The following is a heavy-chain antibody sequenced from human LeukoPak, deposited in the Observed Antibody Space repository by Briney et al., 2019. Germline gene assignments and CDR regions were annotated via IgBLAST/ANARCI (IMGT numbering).Heavy chain of an antibody. D-gene: IGHD2-2*01. CDR3: ARSSRPEYCSSASCYRWFDP. CDR1: GGTFSSYA. V-gene: IGHV1-69*05. CDR2: IIPIFGTA. Sequence: SVKVSCKASGGTFSSYAISWVRQAPGQGLEWMGGIIPIFGTANYAQKFQGRVTITTDESTSTAYMELSSLRSEDTAVYYCARSSRPEYCSSASCYRWFDPWGQGTLVTVSS. J-gene: IGHJ5*02.